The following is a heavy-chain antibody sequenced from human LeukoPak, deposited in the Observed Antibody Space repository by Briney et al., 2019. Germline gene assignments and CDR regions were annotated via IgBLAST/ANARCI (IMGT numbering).Heavy chain of an antibody. D-gene: IGHD3-3*01. CDR3: ARGPPIFGVVILYYYGMDV. Sequence: ASVKVSCKASGYTFTSYDINWVRQATGQGLEWMGWMNPNSGNTGYAQKFQGRGTMTRNTSLSTAYMELSSLRSEDTAVYSCARGPPIFGVVILYYYGMDVWGQGTTVTVSS. CDR2: MNPNSGNT. V-gene: IGHV1-8*01. CDR1: GYTFTSYD. J-gene: IGHJ6*02.